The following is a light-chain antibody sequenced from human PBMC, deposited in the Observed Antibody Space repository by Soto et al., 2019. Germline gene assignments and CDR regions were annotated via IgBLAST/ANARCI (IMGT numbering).Light chain of an antibody. J-gene: IGLJ1*01. CDR2: DVN. Sequence: QSALTQPASVSGSPGQSITISCTGTSSDIGRYEYVSWYQQYPGKAPKLIIYDVNNRPSGVSNRFSGSKSGNAASLTISGLQAEDEADYYCNSRTTSSSSRFVFGTGTKLTVL. CDR1: SSDIGRYEY. CDR3: NSRTTSSSSRFV. V-gene: IGLV2-14*01.